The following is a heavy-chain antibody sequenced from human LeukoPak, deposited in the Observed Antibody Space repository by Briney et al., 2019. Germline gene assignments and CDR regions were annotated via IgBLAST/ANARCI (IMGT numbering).Heavy chain of an antibody. V-gene: IGHV1-2*02. CDR2: INPNSGDT. D-gene: IGHD3-22*01. Sequence: EASVKVSCKASGYTFTGYYMHWVRQAPGQGLEWMGWINPNSGDTNYAQKFLGRVTMTRDMSINTAYMEVSRLTSDDTAVYYCARDRSSGRDLDYWGQGTLVTVSS. CDR3: ARDRSSGRDLDY. CDR1: GYTFTGYY. J-gene: IGHJ4*02.